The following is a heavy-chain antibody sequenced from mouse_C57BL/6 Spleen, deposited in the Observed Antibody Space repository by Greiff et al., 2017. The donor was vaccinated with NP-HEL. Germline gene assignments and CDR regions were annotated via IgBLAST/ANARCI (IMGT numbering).Heavy chain of an antibody. CDR3: ARGPLITTVVAGDYFDY. CDR1: GFTFSDYS. V-gene: IGHV5-16*01. Sequence: EVHLLESEGGLVQPGSSMKLSCTASGFTFSDYSMPWVRQVPEQGLDWVAYINYDGSSTYYLDSLKSRFIFSRDNASNILYRQMSSLKSEDTATYYCARGPLITTVVAGDYFDYWGQGTTLTVSS. D-gene: IGHD1-1*01. J-gene: IGHJ2*01. CDR2: INYDGSST.